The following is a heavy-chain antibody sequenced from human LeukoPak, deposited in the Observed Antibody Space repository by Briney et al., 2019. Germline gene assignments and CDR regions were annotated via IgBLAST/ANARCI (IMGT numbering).Heavy chain of an antibody. CDR1: GGSISSSSYY. D-gene: IGHD4-23*01. J-gene: IGHJ3*02. CDR2: TYYNGST. Sequence: SETLSLTCTVSGGSISSSSYYWGWIRQPPGKGLEWIGSTYYNGSTYYNPSLKSRVTISVDTSKNQFSLKLSSVTAADTAVYYCATLSRTVVVIHDAFDIWGQGTMVTVSS. V-gene: IGHV4-39*01. CDR3: ATLSRTVVVIHDAFDI.